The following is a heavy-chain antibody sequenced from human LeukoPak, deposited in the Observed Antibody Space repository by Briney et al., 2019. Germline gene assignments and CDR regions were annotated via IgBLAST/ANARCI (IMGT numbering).Heavy chain of an antibody. CDR3: ARVESWERRAFDI. CDR1: GFTCSSYW. Sequence: GGPLRLSCAASGFTCSSYWKNWVRQAPGKGLEWVTNIKQDGSEKNYVDSVKGRFTISRDNAKNSLYLQMNSLRADDTAVYYCARVESWERRAFDIWGQGTMVTVSS. D-gene: IGHD1-26*01. CDR2: IKQDGSEK. V-gene: IGHV3-7*01. J-gene: IGHJ3*02.